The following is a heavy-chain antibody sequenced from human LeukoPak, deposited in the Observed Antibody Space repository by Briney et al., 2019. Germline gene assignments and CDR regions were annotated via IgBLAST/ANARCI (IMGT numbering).Heavy chain of an antibody. CDR2: IWYDGSNK. J-gene: IGHJ3*02. Sequence: GGSLRLSCAASGFTFSSYGMHWVRQAPGKGLEWVAVIWYDGSNKYYADSVKGRFTISRDNSKNTLYLQMNSLRAEDTAVYYCAREGYYDSSGYYYHDAFDIWGQGTMVTVSS. CDR3: AREGYYDSSGYYYHDAFDI. CDR1: GFTFSSYG. V-gene: IGHV3-33*01. D-gene: IGHD3-22*01.